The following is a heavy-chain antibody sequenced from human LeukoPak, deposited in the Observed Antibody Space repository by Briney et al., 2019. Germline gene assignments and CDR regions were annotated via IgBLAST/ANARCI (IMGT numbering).Heavy chain of an antibody. J-gene: IGHJ4*02. CDR3: ASSGNLGTYSFDY. D-gene: IGHD3-22*01. Sequence: GGSLRLSCAASGITCSNYANHWVRQAPGKRLEWVAYIRSDGSDKYYVDSVKGRFTISRDNSKNTLYLQMNSLRTEDTAVYYCASSGNLGTYSFDYWGQGTLVTVSS. V-gene: IGHV3-30*02. CDR2: IRSDGSDK. CDR1: GITCSNYA.